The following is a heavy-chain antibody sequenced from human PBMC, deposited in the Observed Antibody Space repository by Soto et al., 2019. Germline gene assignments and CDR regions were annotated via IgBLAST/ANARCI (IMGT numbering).Heavy chain of an antibody. V-gene: IGHV4-59*01. Sequence: SETLSLTCTVSGGSISSYYWSWIRQPPGKGLEWIGYIYYSGSTNYNPSLKSRVTISVDTSKNQFSLKLSSVTAADTAVYSCARAPHYYGSGRHYGMDVWGQGTTVTV. J-gene: IGHJ6*02. CDR2: IYYSGST. D-gene: IGHD3-10*01. CDR1: GGSISSYY. CDR3: ARAPHYYGSGRHYGMDV.